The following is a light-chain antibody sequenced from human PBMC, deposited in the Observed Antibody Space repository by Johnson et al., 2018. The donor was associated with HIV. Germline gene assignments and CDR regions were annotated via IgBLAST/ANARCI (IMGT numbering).Light chain of an antibody. Sequence: QPALTQPPSVSAAPGQKVTIYCSGSRSSTGRNYASWYQQLPGTAPKLLIYENNKRPSGIPDRFSGSKSGTSATLGITGLQTGDEADYYCGTWDSSLSAYVFGTGTRVTVL. CDR3: GTWDSSLSAYV. V-gene: IGLV1-51*02. CDR2: ENN. J-gene: IGLJ1*01. CDR1: RSSTGRNY.